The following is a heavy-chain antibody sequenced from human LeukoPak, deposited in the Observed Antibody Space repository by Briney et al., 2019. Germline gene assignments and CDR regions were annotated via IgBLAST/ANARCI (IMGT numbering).Heavy chain of an antibody. V-gene: IGHV3-64D*06. Sequence: GGSLRLSCAASGFTLTWHVMHWVRQAPGKALEYVSFIHHNGEMRSYAESVRGRFTVSRDNSKNTLFLELSSLRTDDTAVYYCARIGIAGSQDWFDPWGQGTLVTVSS. CDR3: ARIGIAGSQDWFDP. D-gene: IGHD6-13*01. J-gene: IGHJ5*02. CDR2: IHHNGEMR. CDR1: GFTLTWHV.